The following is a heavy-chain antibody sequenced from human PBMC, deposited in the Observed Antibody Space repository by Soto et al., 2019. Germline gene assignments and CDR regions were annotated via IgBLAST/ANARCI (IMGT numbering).Heavy chain of an antibody. CDR1: GYSFTSYW. D-gene: IGHD3-10*01. J-gene: IGHJ6*04. CDR2: IDPSDSYT. Sequence: PGESLKISCQGSGYSFTSYWIHWVRQMPGKGLEWMGRIDPSDSYTNYSPSFQGHVTISADKSISTAYLQWSSLKASDTAMYYCAGGGVRGVITRTRDYYGMDVWGKGTTVTVSS. CDR3: AGGGVRGVITRTRDYYGMDV. V-gene: IGHV5-10-1*01.